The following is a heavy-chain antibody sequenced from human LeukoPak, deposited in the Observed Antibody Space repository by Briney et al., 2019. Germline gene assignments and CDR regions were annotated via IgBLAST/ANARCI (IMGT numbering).Heavy chain of an antibody. V-gene: IGHV4-39*01. D-gene: IGHD4-17*01. CDR2: IYYSGST. Sequence: PSETLSLTCTVSGGSISSSSYYWGWIRQPPGKGLEWIGSIYYSGSTYYNPSLKSRVTISVDTSKNQFSLKLSSVTAADTAVYYCARHTQDYGDSDYFDYWGQGTLVTVSS. J-gene: IGHJ4*02. CDR3: ARHTQDYGDSDYFDY. CDR1: GGSISSSSYY.